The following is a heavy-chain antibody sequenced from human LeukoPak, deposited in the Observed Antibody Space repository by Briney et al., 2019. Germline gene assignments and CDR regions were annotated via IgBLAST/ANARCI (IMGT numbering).Heavy chain of an antibody. Sequence: PGGSLRLSCAASGFTFSSYGMSWVRQAPGKGLEWVSAISGSGGSTYYADSVKGRFTISRDNSKNTLYLQMNSLRAEDTAVYYCAKEKGVGATGEDAFDIWGQGTMVTVSS. V-gene: IGHV3-23*01. CDR1: GFTFSSYG. CDR2: ISGSGGST. J-gene: IGHJ3*02. CDR3: AKEKGVGATGEDAFDI. D-gene: IGHD1-26*01.